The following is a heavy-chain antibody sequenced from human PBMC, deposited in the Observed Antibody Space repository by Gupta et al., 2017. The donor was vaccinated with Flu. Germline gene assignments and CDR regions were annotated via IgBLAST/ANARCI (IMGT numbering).Heavy chain of an antibody. D-gene: IGHD2-2*02. Sequence: QVQLIESGGGVVQPGMSLGLSCAASVFTFRNYGMHWVRQAPGKGLGWVASIWDEGSNKYYADSVKGRFTISRDNSKNMVYLQMDSLRAEDTALDYCARDPCSTINCYTTYFDRWGQGALVTVSS. V-gene: IGHV3-33*01. CDR1: VFTFRNYG. J-gene: IGHJ4*02. CDR3: ARDPCSTINCYTTYFDR. CDR2: IWDEGSNK.